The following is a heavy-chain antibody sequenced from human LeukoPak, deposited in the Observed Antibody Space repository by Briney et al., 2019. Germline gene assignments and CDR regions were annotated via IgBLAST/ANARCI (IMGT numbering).Heavy chain of an antibody. CDR3: ARTAMVYYFDY. CDR2: ISYDGSNE. CDR1: GFTFSSYA. D-gene: IGHD5-18*01. V-gene: IGHV3-30*01. Sequence: GGSLRLSCAASGFTFSSYAMHWVRQAPGKGLEWVAVISYDGSNEYYADSVKGRFTISRDNSKNTLYLQMNSLRAEDTAVYYCARTAMVYYFDYWGQGTLVTVSS. J-gene: IGHJ4*02.